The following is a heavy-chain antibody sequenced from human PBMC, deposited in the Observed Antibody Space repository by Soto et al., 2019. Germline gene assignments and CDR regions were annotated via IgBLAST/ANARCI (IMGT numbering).Heavy chain of an antibody. CDR2: ICSSGSSQ. CDR1: GFTFSNYS. V-gene: IGHV3-23*01. CDR3: ASVPMTTVTTGYAFDI. Sequence: PVGSLRLSCAASGFTFSNYSMSWVRQAPGKGLEWVSAICSSGSSQYYADSVKGRFTISRDNSKNTLYLQMNSLRAEDTAVYYCASVPMTTVTTGYAFDIWGQGTMVTVSS. D-gene: IGHD4-4*01. J-gene: IGHJ3*02.